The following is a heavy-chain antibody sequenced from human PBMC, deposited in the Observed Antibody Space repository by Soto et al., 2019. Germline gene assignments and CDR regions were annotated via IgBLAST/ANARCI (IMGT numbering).Heavy chain of an antibody. D-gene: IGHD1-26*01. CDR3: ARDSVGATTNWFDP. CDR1: GFTFSSYG. Sequence: QVQLVESGGGVVQPGRSLRLSCAASGFTFSSYGMHWVRQAPGKGLEWVAVIWYDGSNKYYADSVKGRFTISRDNSKNTLYLQMNSLRAEDTAVYYCARDSVGATTNWFDPWGQGTLVTVSS. CDR2: IWYDGSNK. V-gene: IGHV3-33*01. J-gene: IGHJ5*02.